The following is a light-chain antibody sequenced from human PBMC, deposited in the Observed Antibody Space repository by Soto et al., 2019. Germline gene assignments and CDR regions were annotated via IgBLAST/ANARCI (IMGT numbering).Light chain of an antibody. Sequence: VVVTQSPATLSLAPGEKARLSCRASESVTSSLAWYQQKPGQPPRLLIYAASTRATDVPARFSGGGSETEFTLTISSLLSADFAVYFCQQYNIWPLWTFGQGTKVDIK. CDR3: QQYNIWPLWT. J-gene: IGKJ1*01. CDR1: ESVTSS. CDR2: AAS. V-gene: IGKV3-15*01.